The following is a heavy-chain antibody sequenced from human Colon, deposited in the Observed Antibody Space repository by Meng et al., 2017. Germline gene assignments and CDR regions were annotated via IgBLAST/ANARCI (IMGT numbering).Heavy chain of an antibody. V-gene: IGHV3-48*03. Sequence: GESLKISCAASGFTFSSYEMNWVRQAPGKGLEWVSYISTSGTTISYADSVKGRFTISRDNAKNSLYLQMNSLRAEDTAVYYCARELTGVMGDACDIWGQGPVVTVSS. CDR3: ARELTGVMGDACDI. CDR1: GFTFSSYE. D-gene: IGHD7-27*01. J-gene: IGHJ3*02. CDR2: ISTSGTTI.